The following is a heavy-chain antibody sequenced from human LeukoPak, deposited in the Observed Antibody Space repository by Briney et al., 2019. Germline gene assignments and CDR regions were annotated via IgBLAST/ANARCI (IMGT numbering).Heavy chain of an antibody. Sequence: SETLSLTCTVSGGSIRNYYWSWIRQPPGKGLECMGYIYYSGTTNYNPSLKSRVTISVDTSKNQFSLKLSSVTAADTAVYYCARDSGYGSGSYYTRTVSGFDPWGQGTLVTVSS. CDR3: ARDSGYGSGSYYTRTVSGFDP. CDR2: IYYSGTT. J-gene: IGHJ5*02. V-gene: IGHV4-59*01. CDR1: GGSIRNYY. D-gene: IGHD3-10*01.